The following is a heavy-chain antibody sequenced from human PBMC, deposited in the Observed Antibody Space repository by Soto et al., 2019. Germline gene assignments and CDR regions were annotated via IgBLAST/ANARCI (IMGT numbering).Heavy chain of an antibody. J-gene: IGHJ6*02. Sequence: GESLKISCKGSGYSFTSYWIGWVRQMPGKGLEWMGIIYPGDSDTRYSPSFQGQVTISADKSISTAYLQWSSLKASDTAMYYCAKSTPQNGDYRTYNYSYGMDVWGQGTTVTVSS. CDR1: GYSFTSYW. D-gene: IGHD4-17*01. CDR3: AKSTPQNGDYRTYNYSYGMDV. CDR2: IYPGDSDT. V-gene: IGHV5-51*01.